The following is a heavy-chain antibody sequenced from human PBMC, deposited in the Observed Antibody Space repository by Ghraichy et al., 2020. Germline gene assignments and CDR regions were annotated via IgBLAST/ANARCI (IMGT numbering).Heavy chain of an antibody. CDR2: IYSGATT. Sequence: GGSLRLSCAASGFTVSSNYMSWVRQAPGKGLEWVSVIYSGATTYYADSVKGRFTISRDDSKNTLYLQINSLRVEDTAVYYCASDTSGTKNAFDIWGQGTMVTVSS. J-gene: IGHJ3*02. CDR3: ASDTSGTKNAFDI. V-gene: IGHV3-53*01. D-gene: IGHD2-2*01. CDR1: GFTVSSNY.